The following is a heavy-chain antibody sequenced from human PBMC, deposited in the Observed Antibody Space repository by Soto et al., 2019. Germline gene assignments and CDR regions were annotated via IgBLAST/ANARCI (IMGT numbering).Heavy chain of an antibody. Sequence: PGGSLRLSCAASGFTFSSYSMNWVRQAPGKGLEWVSYISSSSSTIYYADSVKGRFTISRDNAKNSLYLQMTSMRAEDTAVYYGARDRVTTGPDYWGQGTLVTVSS. CDR2: ISSSSSTI. CDR3: ARDRVTTGPDY. CDR1: GFTFSSYS. J-gene: IGHJ4*02. V-gene: IGHV3-48*01. D-gene: IGHD4-4*01.